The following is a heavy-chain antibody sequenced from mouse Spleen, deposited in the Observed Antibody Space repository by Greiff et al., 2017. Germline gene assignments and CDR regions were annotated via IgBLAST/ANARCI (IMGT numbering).Heavy chain of an antibody. J-gene: IGHJ3*01. CDR1: GFTFSSYA. Sequence: DVKLVESGGGLVKPGGSLKLSCAASGFTFSSYAMSWVRQTPEKRLEWVATISDGGSYTYYPDNVKGRFTISRDNAKNNLYLQMSHLKSEDTAMYYCARDVLYYGSSYAFAYWGQGTLVTVSA. CDR3: ARDVLYYGSSYAFAY. V-gene: IGHV5-4*01. D-gene: IGHD1-1*01. CDR2: ISDGGSYT.